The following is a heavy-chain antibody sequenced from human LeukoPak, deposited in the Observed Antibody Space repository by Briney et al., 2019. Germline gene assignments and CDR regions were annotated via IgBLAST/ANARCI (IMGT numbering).Heavy chain of an antibody. Sequence: SETLSLTCTVSGDSINNNVYYWGWIRQPPGKGLEWIAIISYSGTTYYNPSLKTRATISIDTSKNKFSLKVNSVTAADTAVYYCARTQEAGYSSGWYDSYYYYYMDVWGKGTTVTISS. CDR1: GDSINNNVYY. V-gene: IGHV4-39*07. J-gene: IGHJ6*03. CDR3: ARTQEAGYSSGWYDSYYYYYMDV. CDR2: ISYSGTT. D-gene: IGHD6-19*01.